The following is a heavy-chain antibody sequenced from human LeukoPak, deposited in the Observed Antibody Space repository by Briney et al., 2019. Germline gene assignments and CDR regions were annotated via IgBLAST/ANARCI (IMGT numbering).Heavy chain of an antibody. J-gene: IGHJ4*02. V-gene: IGHV3-48*03. CDR3: ARDDTTIFGVVIKGDY. D-gene: IGHD3-3*01. CDR2: ISSSGSTI. Sequence: GGSLRLSCAASGFTFSSYEMNWVRQAPGKGLEWVSYISSSGSTIYYADSVKGRFTISRDNAKNSLYLQMNSLRAEDTAVYYCARDDTTIFGVVIKGDYWGQGTQVTVSS. CDR1: GFTFSSYE.